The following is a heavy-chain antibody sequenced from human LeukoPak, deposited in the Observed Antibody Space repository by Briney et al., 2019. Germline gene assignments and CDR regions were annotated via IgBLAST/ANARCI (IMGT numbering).Heavy chain of an antibody. V-gene: IGHV3-23*01. CDR2: ISGSGGST. J-gene: IGHJ4*02. CDR1: GFTFSSYA. D-gene: IGHD3-22*01. Sequence: GGSLRLSCAASGFTFSSYAMSWVRQAPGKGLEWVSAISGSGGSTYYADSVKGRFTISRDNSKNTLYLQMNSLRAEDTAVYYCAKDPFGSSGYYYNYWGQGTLVTVSS. CDR3: AKDPFGSSGYYYNY.